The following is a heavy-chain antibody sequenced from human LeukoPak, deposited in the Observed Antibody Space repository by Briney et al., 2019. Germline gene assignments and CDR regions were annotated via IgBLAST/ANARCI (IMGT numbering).Heavy chain of an antibody. J-gene: IGHJ4*02. D-gene: IGHD3-22*01. V-gene: IGHV3-9*01. CDR1: GFTSSSNY. CDR3: AKGRGYYSPDY. CDR2: ISWNRGSI. Sequence: GGSLRLSCAAAGFTSSSNYMSWVRQAPGKGVEWGSGISWNRGSIGYADSVKGRFNISRDNAKNFLYLQMNSVRTEDTALYYCAKGRGYYSPDYWGQGTLVTVSS.